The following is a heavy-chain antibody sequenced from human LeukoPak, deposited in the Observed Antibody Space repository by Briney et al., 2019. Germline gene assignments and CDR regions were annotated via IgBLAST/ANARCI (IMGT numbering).Heavy chain of an antibody. Sequence: PGGSLRLSCAASGFTFDDYGMSWVRQAPGKGLEWVSATNWNGGSTHYADSVKGRFTISRDNAKNSLYLQMNSLRAEDTAVYYCARELLNWNYYNWFDPWGQGTLVTVSS. CDR3: ARELLNWNYYNWFDP. V-gene: IGHV3-20*04. CDR2: TNWNGGST. D-gene: IGHD1-7*01. CDR1: GFTFDDYG. J-gene: IGHJ5*02.